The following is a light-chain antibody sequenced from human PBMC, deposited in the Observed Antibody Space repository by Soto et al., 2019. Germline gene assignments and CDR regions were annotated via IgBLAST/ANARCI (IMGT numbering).Light chain of an antibody. CDR3: QQSFSIPPLT. J-gene: IGKJ4*01. CDR1: QTIRSY. CDR2: AAS. V-gene: IGKV1-39*01. Sequence: DIQMTQSPSSLSASVGHRVTITCRASQTIRSYLNWYQQKPGKAPVLLISAASSLQSGVPSRFSGSGSGTDFTLTISSLQPEDFATYYCQQSFSIPPLTFGGGTKVEIK.